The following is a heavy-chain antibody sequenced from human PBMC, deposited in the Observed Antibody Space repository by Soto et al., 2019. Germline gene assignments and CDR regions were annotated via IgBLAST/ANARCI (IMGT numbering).Heavy chain of an antibody. V-gene: IGHV1-69*13. D-gene: IGHD6-6*01. CDR3: ARDLGIAARYYYYYGMDV. CDR1: GGTFSSYA. Sequence: SVKVSCKASGGTFSSYAISWVRQAPGQGLEWMGGIIPIFGTANYAQKFQGRVTTTADESTSTAYMELSSLRSEDTAVYYCARDLGIAARYYYYYGMDVWGQGTTVTVSS. J-gene: IGHJ6*02. CDR2: IIPIFGTA.